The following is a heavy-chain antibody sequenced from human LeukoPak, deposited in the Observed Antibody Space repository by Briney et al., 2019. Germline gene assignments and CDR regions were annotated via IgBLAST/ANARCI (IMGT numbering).Heavy chain of an antibody. CDR1: GFTFSTYA. CDR2: ISAGGGST. J-gene: IGHJ4*02. V-gene: IGHV3-23*01. Sequence: GGSLRLSCAASGFTFSTYAMSWVRQAPGEGLEWVSGISAGGGSTYYADSVKGRFTISRDNSENTLYLQMNSLRAEDTAVYYCAKHSSGWNEDYWGQGTLVTVSS. CDR3: AKHSSGWNEDY. D-gene: IGHD6-19*01.